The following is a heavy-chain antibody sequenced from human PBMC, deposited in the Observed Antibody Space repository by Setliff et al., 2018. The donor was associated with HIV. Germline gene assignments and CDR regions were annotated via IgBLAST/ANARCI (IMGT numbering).Heavy chain of an antibody. V-gene: IGHV1-2*02. CDR1: GYTFTGYH. Sequence: GASVKVSCKTSGYTFTGYHMHWVRQAPGQGLEWMGWINPNSGGTIYAQKFQDRVTMTRDTSSSTAYMELSRLTSDDTAVYYCARGVWELPPYYMDVWGKGTTVTVSS. CDR3: ARGVWELPPYYMDV. J-gene: IGHJ6*03. D-gene: IGHD1-26*01. CDR2: INPNSGGT.